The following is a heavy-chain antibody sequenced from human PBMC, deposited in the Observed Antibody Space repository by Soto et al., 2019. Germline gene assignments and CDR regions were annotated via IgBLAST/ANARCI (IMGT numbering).Heavy chain of an antibody. D-gene: IGHD6-13*01. CDR2: ISYSGST. CDR3: ARQLTY. CDR1: GGSISSCC. V-gene: IGHV4-59*08. J-gene: IGHJ1*01. Sequence: PSETLSLTCTVSGGSISSCCGSWFRQPPGKGLEWIGYISYSGSTNYNPSPKSRVTMSVDTSKNQFSLKLSSVTAADTAVYYCARQLTYSGHCPPVTVS.